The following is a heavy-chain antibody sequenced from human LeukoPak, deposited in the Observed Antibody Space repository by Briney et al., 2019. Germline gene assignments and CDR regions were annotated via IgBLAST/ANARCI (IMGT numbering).Heavy chain of an antibody. J-gene: IGHJ4*02. CDR2: ISAYNGNT. V-gene: IGHV1-18*01. D-gene: IGHD5-24*01. CDR1: GYTFTSYG. Sequence: GASVKVSCKASGYTFTSYGISWVRQAPGQGLEWMGWISAYNGNTNYAQKLQGRVTMTTDTSTSTAYMELRSLRFDDTAVYYCARSVREMATIPFDYWGQGTLVTVSS. CDR3: ARSVREMATIPFDY.